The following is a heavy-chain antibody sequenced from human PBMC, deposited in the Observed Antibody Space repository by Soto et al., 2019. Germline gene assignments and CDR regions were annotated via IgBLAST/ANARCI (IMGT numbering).Heavy chain of an antibody. D-gene: IGHD1-1*01. CDR1: GPTFCCYT. V-gene: IGHV3-30-3*01. CDR2: LSYDSTNR. Sequence: HPGGSLRLSCAACGPTFCCYTMYWVRQAPGKGLEWVAVLSYDSTNRHYTESVKGRSTISRDNSKNTLYLQMDSLRAEDTAVYYCSSSLSIRVHSHLHSVHTPRFTDL. CDR3: SSSLSIRVHSHLHSVHTPRFTDL. J-gene: IGHJ2*01.